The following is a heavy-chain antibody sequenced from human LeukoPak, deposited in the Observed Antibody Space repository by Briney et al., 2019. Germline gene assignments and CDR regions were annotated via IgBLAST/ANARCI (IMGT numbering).Heavy chain of an antibody. CDR3: ARLYCSGGSCYFGRFDP. V-gene: IGHV4-59*08. CDR1: GGSISSYY. Sequence: SETLSLTCTVSGGSISSYYWSWIRQPPGKGLEWIGYIYYSGSTNYNPSLKSRVTISVDTSKNQFSLKLSSVTAADTAVYYCARLYCSGGSCYFGRFDPWGQGTLVTVSS. J-gene: IGHJ5*02. D-gene: IGHD2-15*01. CDR2: IYYSGST.